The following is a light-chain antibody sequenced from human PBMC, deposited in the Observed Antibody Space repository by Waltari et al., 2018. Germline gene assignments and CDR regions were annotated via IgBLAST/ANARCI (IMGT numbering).Light chain of an antibody. CDR1: SSDVGSHDL. Sequence: QSALTQPASVSASPGQSITISCTGTSSDVGSHDLVSWYQQFPGKAPKLIIYDGNKRPSLVSNRFSCFQSGSTATLTISGLQAEDEADYYCCSDEGDNTWVFGGGTKVTVL. J-gene: IGLJ3*02. V-gene: IGLV2-23*01. CDR2: DGN. CDR3: CSDEGDNTWV.